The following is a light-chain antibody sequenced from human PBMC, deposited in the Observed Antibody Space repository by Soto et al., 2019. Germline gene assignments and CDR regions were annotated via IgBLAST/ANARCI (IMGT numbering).Light chain of an antibody. CDR2: SDN. CDR1: SSNIGTNT. Sequence: QSVLTQPPSASGTPGQRVTISCSGSSSNIGTNTVIWYQQLPGAAPKLLIYSDNQRPSGVPDRVSGSKSGTSASLVISGLQSEDEADYYCAAWDVSLVVFGGGTKLTVL. CDR3: AAWDVSLVV. J-gene: IGLJ2*01. V-gene: IGLV1-44*01.